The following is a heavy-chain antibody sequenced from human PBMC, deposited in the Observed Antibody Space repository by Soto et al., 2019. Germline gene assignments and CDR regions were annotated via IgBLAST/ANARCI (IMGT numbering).Heavy chain of an antibody. Sequence: QVQLVQSGAEVKKPGASVKVSCKASGYTFTNYGVSWVRQAPGQGLEGMGWINTYTRNTNYEEKFQCIVTVTTDTATTTGYMELRSLRSDDTAVYYCATGADPTYFDNCGDGTLVTVSS. D-gene: IGHD6-25*01. V-gene: IGHV1-18*01. CDR3: ATGADPTYFDN. J-gene: IGHJ4*01. CDR2: INTYTRNT. CDR1: GYTFTNYG.